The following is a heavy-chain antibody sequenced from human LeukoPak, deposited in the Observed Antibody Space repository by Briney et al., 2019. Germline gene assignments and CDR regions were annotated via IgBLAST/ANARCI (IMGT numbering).Heavy chain of an antibody. D-gene: IGHD2-2*01. J-gene: IGHJ5*02. CDR2: ISYDGSNK. CDR3: ARVRRDIVVVPAAIKAGWFDP. V-gene: IGHV3-30*03. CDR1: GFTFSSYG. Sequence: GGSLRLSCAASGFTFSSYGMHWVRQAPGKGLEWVAVISYDGSNKYYADSVKGRFTISRDNSKNTLYLQMNSLRAEDTAVYYCARVRRDIVVVPAAIKAGWFDPWGQGTLVTVSS.